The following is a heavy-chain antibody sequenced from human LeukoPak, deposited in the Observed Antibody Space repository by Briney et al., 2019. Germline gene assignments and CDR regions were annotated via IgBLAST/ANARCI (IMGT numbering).Heavy chain of an antibody. CDR2: ISSSSSYI. CDR1: GFTFSSYS. CDR3: AKNKWDLLGGAFNI. Sequence: PGGSLRLSCAASGFTFSSYSMNWVRQAPGKGLEWVSSISSSSSYIYYADSVKGRFTISRDNAKNSLYLQMNSLRAEDTALYYCAKNKWDLLGGAFNIWGQGTMVTVSS. J-gene: IGHJ3*02. D-gene: IGHD1-26*01. V-gene: IGHV3-21*04.